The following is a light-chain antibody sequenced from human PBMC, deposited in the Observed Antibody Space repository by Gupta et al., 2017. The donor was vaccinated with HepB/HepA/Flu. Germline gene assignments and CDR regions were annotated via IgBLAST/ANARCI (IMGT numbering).Light chain of an antibody. J-gene: IGKJ5*01. CDR2: SGS. V-gene: IGKV2-28*01. Sequence: DIVMTQSPLSLPVARGEPASISCRSSQSLLYSYGYNFLDWYLQKPGQSPHLLIYSGSNRASGVPDRFSATGSGTDFTLKISRVEAEDVGVYYCMQALQTPITFGQGTRLQIK. CDR1: QSLLYSYGYNF. CDR3: MQALQTPIT.